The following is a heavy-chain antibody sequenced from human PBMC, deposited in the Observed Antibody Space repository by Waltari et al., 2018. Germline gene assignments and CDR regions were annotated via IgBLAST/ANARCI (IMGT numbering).Heavy chain of an antibody. Sequence: EVQLVESGGGLVQPGGSLRLSCAASGFTFSRYWMHWVRQAPGKGLVWVLRIKSDGMGTIYADSVKGRFTISRDNAKNTLYLQLNSLRVEDTAVYYCAREPSPDSSGYFYYYMDVWGKGTTVTVSS. CDR3: AREPSPDSSGYFYYYMDV. J-gene: IGHJ6*03. CDR1: GFTFSRYW. D-gene: IGHD3-22*01. CDR2: IKSDGMGT. V-gene: IGHV3-74*01.